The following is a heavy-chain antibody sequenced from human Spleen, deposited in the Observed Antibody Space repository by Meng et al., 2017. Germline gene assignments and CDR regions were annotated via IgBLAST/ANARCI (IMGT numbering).Heavy chain of an antibody. CDR2: INHSGRT. CDR3: ARGIIRATNGFDH. V-gene: IGHV4-34*01. D-gene: IGHD3-3*02. CDR1: GGSFSDYY. J-gene: IGHJ5*02. Sequence: RQQWGDGLFKASETLALTCAVDGGSFSDYYWSWIRQPPWKGLEWIGEINHSGRTNYNPSLKSRATISVDTSKNQFSLKLSSVTAADTAVYYCARGIIRATNGFDHWGQGTLVTVSS.